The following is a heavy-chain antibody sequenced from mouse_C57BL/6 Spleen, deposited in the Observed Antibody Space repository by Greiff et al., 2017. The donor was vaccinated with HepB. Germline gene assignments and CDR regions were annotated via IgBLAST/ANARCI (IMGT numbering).Heavy chain of an antibody. CDR2: INPSSGYT. CDR3: ATITTVVATRAMDY. CDR1: GYTFTSYT. V-gene: IGHV1-4*01. Sequence: QVHVKQSGAELARPGASVKMSCKASGYTFTSYTMHWVKQRPGQGLEWIGYINPSSGYTKYNQKFKDKATLTADKSSSTAYMQLSSLTSEDSAVYYCATITTVVATRAMDYWGQGTSVTVSS. D-gene: IGHD1-1*01. J-gene: IGHJ4*01.